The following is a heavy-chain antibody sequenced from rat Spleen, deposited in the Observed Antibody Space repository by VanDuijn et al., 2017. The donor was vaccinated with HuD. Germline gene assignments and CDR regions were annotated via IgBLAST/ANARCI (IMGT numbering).Heavy chain of an antibody. CDR3: ARRHYGYTDYFDY. V-gene: IGHV5-7*01. CDR2: ISYGDTSGHSST. CDR1: GFTFSSFP. D-gene: IGHD1-9*01. J-gene: IGHJ2*01. Sequence: EVQLVESGGGLVQPGRSLKLSCAASGFTFSSFPMAWVRQAPKKGLEWVAYISYGDTSGHSSTYYRDSVKGRFTISRDIAKSTLSLQMDSLRSEDTATYYCARRHYGYTDYFDYWGQGVMVTVSS.